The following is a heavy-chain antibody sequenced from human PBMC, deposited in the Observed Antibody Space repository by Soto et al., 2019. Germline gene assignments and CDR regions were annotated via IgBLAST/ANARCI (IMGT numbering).Heavy chain of an antibody. J-gene: IGHJ4*02. Sequence: EVQLVESGGGLVQPGRSLRLSCAASGFTFDDYAMHWVRQAPGKGLEWVSGISWNSGSIGYADSVKGRFTISRDNAKNSLYMRMNSMRDEDTALYYWAKGGQLLTEGGGYWGQGTLVTVSS. CDR2: ISWNSGSI. CDR3: AKGGQLLTEGGGY. D-gene: IGHD2-2*01. V-gene: IGHV3-9*01. CDR1: GFTFDDYA.